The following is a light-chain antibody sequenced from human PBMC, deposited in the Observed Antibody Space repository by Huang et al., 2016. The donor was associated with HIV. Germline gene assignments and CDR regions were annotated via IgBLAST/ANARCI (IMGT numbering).Light chain of an antibody. V-gene: IGKV3-15*01. CDR1: QSVSSN. Sequence: EIVMKQSPGTLSLSPGERATLSCRPSQSVSSNLAWYQHKPGQAPRLLMYGASTRATGVPARFSGSGSGTEFTLTISSLQSDDFVVYYCQQYQDWPRTFGQGTKVEIK. CDR2: GAS. CDR3: QQYQDWPRT. J-gene: IGKJ1*01.